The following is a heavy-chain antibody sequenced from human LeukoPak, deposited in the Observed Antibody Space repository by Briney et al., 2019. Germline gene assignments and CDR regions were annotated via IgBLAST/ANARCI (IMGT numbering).Heavy chain of an antibody. CDR1: GYTFTGYY. D-gene: IGHD4-23*01. CDR3: ASDYGGNPVDY. Sequence: ASVTVSCTASGYTFTGYYMHWVRQAPGQGLEWMGRINPNSGGTNYAQKFQGRVTMTRDTSISTAYMELSRPRSDDTAVYYCASDYGGNPVDYWGQGTLVTVSS. J-gene: IGHJ4*02. CDR2: INPNSGGT. V-gene: IGHV1-2*06.